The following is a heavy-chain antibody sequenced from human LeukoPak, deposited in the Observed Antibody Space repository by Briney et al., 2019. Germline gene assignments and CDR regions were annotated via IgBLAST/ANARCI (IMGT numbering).Heavy chain of an antibody. CDR1: GFTFSSYA. J-gene: IGHJ4*02. CDR3: ARDRQQLANFDY. Sequence: GGSLRLSCAASGFTFSSYAMSWVRQAPGKGLEWVSGNSASGGRAYYADSVKGRFTISRDNSKNTLYLQINSLRAEDTAVYYCARDRQQLANFDYWGQGTLVTVSS. CDR2: NSASGGRA. V-gene: IGHV3-23*01. D-gene: IGHD6-13*01.